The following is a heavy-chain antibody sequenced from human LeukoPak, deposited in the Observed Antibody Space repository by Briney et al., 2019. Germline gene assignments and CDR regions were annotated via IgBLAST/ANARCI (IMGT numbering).Heavy chain of an antibody. J-gene: IGHJ2*01. V-gene: IGHV1-46*01. CDR2: INPSGGST. Sequence: GSVKVSCKASGYTFTSYYMHWVRQAPGQGLEWMGIINPSGGSTSYAQKFQGRVTMTRDTSTSTVYMELSSLRSEDTAVYYCARDMNYYDSSGSSADWYFDLWGRGTLVTVSS. CDR1: GYTFTSYY. CDR3: ARDMNYYDSSGSSADWYFDL. D-gene: IGHD3-22*01.